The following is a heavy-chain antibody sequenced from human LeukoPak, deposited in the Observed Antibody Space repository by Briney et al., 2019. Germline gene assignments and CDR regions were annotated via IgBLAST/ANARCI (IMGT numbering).Heavy chain of an antibody. CDR2: IRNKVNSYTT. D-gene: IGHD2-8*01. Sequence: GGSLRLSCAASGFTFSDHFMDWVRQAPGKGVEWVGRIRNKVNSYTTQYAASVKGRFTISRDDSKNSVYLQMNSLKTEDTAVYYCARAFCTNGVCYREIDYWGQGTLVTVSS. V-gene: IGHV3-72*01. CDR1: GFTFSDHF. J-gene: IGHJ4*02. CDR3: ARAFCTNGVCYREIDY.